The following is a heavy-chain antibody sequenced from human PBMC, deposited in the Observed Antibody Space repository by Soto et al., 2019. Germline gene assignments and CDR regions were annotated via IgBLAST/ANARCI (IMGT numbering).Heavy chain of an antibody. V-gene: IGHV3-30*18. CDR2: ISYDGSNK. CDR1: GFTFSSYG. Sequence: QVQLVESGGGVVQPGRSLRLSCAASGFTFSSYGMHWVRQAPGKGLEWVAVISYDGSNKYYADSVKGRFTISRDNSKNTLYLQMNSLRAEDTAVYYCAKDQHPIQLWLLGGPDYWGQGTLVTVSS. CDR3: AKDQHPIQLWLLGGPDY. J-gene: IGHJ4*02. D-gene: IGHD5-18*01.